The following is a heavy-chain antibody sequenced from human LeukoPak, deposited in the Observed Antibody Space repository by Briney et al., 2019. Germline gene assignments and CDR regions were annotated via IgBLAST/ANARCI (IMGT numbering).Heavy chain of an antibody. CDR1: GLTFSNAW. CDR2: IKSKTDGATT. J-gene: IGHJ3*02. V-gene: IGHV3-15*01. CDR3: ITDPGEWEPI. D-gene: IGHD1-26*01. Sequence: GGSLRLSCAASGLTFSNAWMSWVRQAPGKGLEWVGRIKSKTDGATTDYGAPVKGRFIISREDSKNTLCLQMNGLKIEDTAVYYCITDPGEWEPIWGQGTMVTVSS.